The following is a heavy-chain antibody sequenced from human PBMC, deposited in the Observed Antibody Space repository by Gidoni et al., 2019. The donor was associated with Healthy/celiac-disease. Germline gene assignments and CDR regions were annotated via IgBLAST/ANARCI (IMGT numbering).Heavy chain of an antibody. D-gene: IGHD4-17*01. CDR1: GGSISSGGYY. CDR2: IYYSGST. CDR3: ARVALDYGDYDIPPYFDY. J-gene: IGHJ4*02. Sequence: QVQLQASGPGLVKPSQTLSLTCTVSGGSISSGGYYWSWIRQHPGKGLEWIGYIYYSGSTYYNPSLKSRVTISVDTSKNQFSLKLSSVTAADTAVYYCARVALDYGDYDIPPYFDYWGQGTLVTVSS. V-gene: IGHV4-31*03.